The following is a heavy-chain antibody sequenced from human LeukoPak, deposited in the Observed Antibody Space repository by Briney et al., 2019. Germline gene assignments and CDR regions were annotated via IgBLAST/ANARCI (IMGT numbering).Heavy chain of an antibody. CDR1: GGSFSGYY. V-gene: IGHV4-34*01. Sequence: SETLSLTCAVYGGSFSGYYWSWIRQLPGKGLEWIGEINHSGSTNYNPSLKSRVTISVDTSKNQFSLKLSSVTAADTAVYYCARGRSTTVVTSSYWYFDLWGRGTLVTVSS. D-gene: IGHD4-23*01. CDR3: ARGRSTTVVTSSYWYFDL. CDR2: INHSGST. J-gene: IGHJ2*01.